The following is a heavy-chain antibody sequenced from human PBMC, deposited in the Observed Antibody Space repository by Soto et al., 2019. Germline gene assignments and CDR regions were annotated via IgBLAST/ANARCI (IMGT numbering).Heavy chain of an antibody. CDR2: MNSDGSNT. D-gene: IGHD1-26*01. CDR1: GFTFSNYW. Sequence: EVPLVESGGALVQPGGSLRLSCAASGFTFSNYWMHWVRQAPGKGLVWISRMNSDGSNTVYADAVKGRFTISRDNAKNTLYLQMNSRRVEETAVYYCATSKGGGSNGPTTYWGQGTLVTVSS. CDR3: ATSKGGGSNGPTTY. J-gene: IGHJ4*02. V-gene: IGHV3-74*01.